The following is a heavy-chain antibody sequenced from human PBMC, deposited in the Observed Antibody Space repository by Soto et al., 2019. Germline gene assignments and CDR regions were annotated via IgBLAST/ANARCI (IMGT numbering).Heavy chain of an antibody. CDR3: AGQPTAGSYYDLGSYYYYAMDV. D-gene: IGHD3-10*01. CDR1: GGSFSGYY. J-gene: IGHJ6*02. Sequence: SETLSLTCAVYGGSFSGYYWSWIRQPPGKGLEWIGEINHSGSTNYNPSLKSRVTISVDTSKNQFSLKLSSVTAADTAVYYCAGQPTAGSYYDLGSYYYYAMDVWGQGTTVTVSS. V-gene: IGHV4-34*01. CDR2: INHSGST.